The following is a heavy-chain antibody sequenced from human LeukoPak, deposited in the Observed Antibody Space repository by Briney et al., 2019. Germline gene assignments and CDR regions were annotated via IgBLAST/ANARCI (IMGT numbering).Heavy chain of an antibody. CDR1: GFTFSSYA. CDR3: ARDRPVAGTWSLKIYYYYGMDV. Sequence: PGGSLRLSCSASGFTFSSYAMHWVRQAPGKGLEYVSAISSNGGSTYYADSVKGRFTISRDNSKNTLYLQMSSLRAEDTAVYYCARDRPVAGTWSLKIYYYYGMDVWGQGTTVTVSS. CDR2: ISSNGGST. V-gene: IGHV3-64D*06. J-gene: IGHJ6*02. D-gene: IGHD6-19*01.